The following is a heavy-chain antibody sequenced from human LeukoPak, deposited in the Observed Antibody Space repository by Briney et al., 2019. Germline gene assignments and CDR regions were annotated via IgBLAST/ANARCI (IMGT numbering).Heavy chain of an antibody. J-gene: IGHJ4*02. CDR2: IGAGGDIT. Sequence: GGSLRLSCVGSGFTFSSHAISWVRQAPGKGPEWVSAIGAGGDITYYADSVKGRFTIFRDNSKNTLYLQLNSLRIEDTAIYYCVYYESSGYYYGRLRYWGQGTLVTVSS. CDR1: GFTFSSHA. CDR3: VYYESSGYYYGRLRY. D-gene: IGHD3-22*01. V-gene: IGHV3-23*01.